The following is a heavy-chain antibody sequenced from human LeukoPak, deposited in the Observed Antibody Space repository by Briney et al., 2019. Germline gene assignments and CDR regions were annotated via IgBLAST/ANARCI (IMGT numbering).Heavy chain of an antibody. Sequence: GGSLRLSCAASGFMFSKSWMHWVRHVPGKGLVWVARIYNDGSTTNYADSVKGRFTISRDNAANTLFLQMSSLRAEDTAVYYCAREKDDHGDPGPLDAWGGGDLVTVSS. CDR3: AREKDDHGDPGPLDA. D-gene: IGHD4-17*01. CDR2: IYNDGSTT. J-gene: IGHJ5*02. V-gene: IGHV3-74*01. CDR1: GFMFSKSW.